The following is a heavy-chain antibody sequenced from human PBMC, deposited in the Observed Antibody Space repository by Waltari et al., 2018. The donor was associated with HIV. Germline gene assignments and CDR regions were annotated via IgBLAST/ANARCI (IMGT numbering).Heavy chain of an antibody. CDR3: ARDRTVINWFDP. D-gene: IGHD4-4*01. V-gene: IGHV4-4*07. Sequence: QVQLQESGPGLVKPSETLSLTCTVPGGSISSYYSSSIRQPAGKGLEWIGRIYTSGSTNYNPSLKSRVTMSVDTSKNQFSLKLSSVTAADTAVYYCARDRTVINWFDPWGQGTLVTVSS. CDR2: IYTSGST. J-gene: IGHJ5*02. CDR1: GGSISSYY.